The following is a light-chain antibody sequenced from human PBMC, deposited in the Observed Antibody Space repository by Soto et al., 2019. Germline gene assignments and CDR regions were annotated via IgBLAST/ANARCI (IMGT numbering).Light chain of an antibody. V-gene: IGKV3-20*01. CDR1: QSVSSSY. CDR2: DAS. Sequence: EIVVTQSPGTLSLSPGERATLSCRASQSVSSSYLAWYQQKPGQAPRLLIYDASSRATGIPDRFSGSGSGTDFSLTISRLEPEDFAVYYCQQYGSSPHTFGQGTKVDIK. J-gene: IGKJ2*01. CDR3: QQYGSSPHT.